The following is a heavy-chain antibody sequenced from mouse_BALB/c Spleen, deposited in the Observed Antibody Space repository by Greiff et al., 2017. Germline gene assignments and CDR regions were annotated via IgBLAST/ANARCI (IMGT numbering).Heavy chain of an antibody. V-gene: IGHV5-17*02. CDR1: GFTFSSFG. CDR3: ARYDYGNYWGGMDD. J-gene: IGHJ4*01. Sequence: EVHLVESGGGLVQPGGSRKLSCAASGFTFSSFGMHWVRQAPEKGLEWVAYISSGSSTIYYADTVKGRFTISRDNPKNTLFLQMTSLRSEDTAMYYCARYDYGNYWGGMDDWGQGTSVTVSS. CDR2: ISSGSSTI. D-gene: IGHD2-1*01.